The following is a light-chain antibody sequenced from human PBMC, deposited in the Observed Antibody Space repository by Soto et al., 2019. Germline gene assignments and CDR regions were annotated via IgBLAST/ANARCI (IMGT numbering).Light chain of an antibody. V-gene: IGKV1-12*01. Sequence: DIQMTQSPSSVSASVGDRVSITCRASQGISSRLAWYPQKPGRAPKLLIYTGSSLQSGVPSRFSGTGSGTEFTLTISSLQSEDVATYYCQQANSFPRTFGGGTKVVIK. CDR2: TGS. J-gene: IGKJ4*01. CDR1: QGISSR. CDR3: QQANSFPRT.